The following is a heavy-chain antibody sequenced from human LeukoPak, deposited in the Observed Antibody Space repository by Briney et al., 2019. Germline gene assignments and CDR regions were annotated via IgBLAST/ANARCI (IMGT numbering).Heavy chain of an antibody. CDR1: GFPLSNYG. V-gene: IGHV3-23*01. CDR2: FSSSGDST. CDR3: ARKGYCSSTSCYYFDY. Sequence: GSLRLSCAASGFPLSNYGLSWVRQAPGKGLEWVSHFSSSGDSTYYADSVKGRFTISRDNSKNTLYLQMNSLRAEDTAVYYCARKGYCSSTSCYYFDYWGQGTLVTVSS. J-gene: IGHJ4*02. D-gene: IGHD2-2*01.